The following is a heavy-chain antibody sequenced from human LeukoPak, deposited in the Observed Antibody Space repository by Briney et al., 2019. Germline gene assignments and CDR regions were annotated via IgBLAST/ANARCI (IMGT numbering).Heavy chain of an antibody. CDR3: ARGKGGYCSSTSCYTRWFDP. J-gene: IGHJ5*02. V-gene: IGHV4-34*01. D-gene: IGHD2-2*02. CDR1: GGSFSGYY. Sequence: PSETLSLTCAVYGGSFSGYYWSWIRQPPGKGLEWIGEFNHSGSTNYNPSLKSRVTISVDTSKNQFSLKLSSVTAADTAVYYCARGKGGYCSSTSCYTRWFDPWGQGTLVTVSS. CDR2: FNHSGST.